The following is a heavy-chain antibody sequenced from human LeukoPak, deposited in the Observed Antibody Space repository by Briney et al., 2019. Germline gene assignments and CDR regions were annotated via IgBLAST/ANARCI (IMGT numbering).Heavy chain of an antibody. V-gene: IGHV3-30*04. D-gene: IGHD3-9*01. CDR3: ARGGLRYFDWLPREIFDY. CDR2: ISYDGSNK. J-gene: IGHJ4*02. CDR1: GFTFSSYA. Sequence: GGSLRLSCAPSGFTFSSYAMHWVRQAPGTGLEWVAVISYDGSNKYYADSVKGRFTISRDNSKNTLYLQMNSLRAEDTAVYYCARGGLRYFDWLPREIFDYWGQGTLVTVSS.